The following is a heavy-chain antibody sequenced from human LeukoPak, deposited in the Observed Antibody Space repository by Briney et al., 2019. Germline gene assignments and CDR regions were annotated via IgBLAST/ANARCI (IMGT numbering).Heavy chain of an antibody. D-gene: IGHD3-16*02. CDR1: GFTFSDYA. J-gene: IGHJ4*02. V-gene: IGHV3-23*01. CDR2: ISDSGGST. CDR3: ARHDSFIPY. Sequence: PGGSLRLSCVASGFTFSDYAMSWVRQAPGKGLEWVSGISDSGGSTYYADSVKGRCTISRDNSKNTVSLQMNNLRAEDMAVYFCARHDSFIPYWGQGTLVTVTS.